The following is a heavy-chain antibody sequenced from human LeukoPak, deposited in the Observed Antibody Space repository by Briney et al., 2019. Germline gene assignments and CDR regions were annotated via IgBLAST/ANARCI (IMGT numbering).Heavy chain of an antibody. CDR2: VNPNSGNT. Sequence: ASVKVSCKASGYTFTSYDINWVRQATGQGLEWMGWVNPNSGNTGYAQKFQGRVTMTRNTSISTAYMELSSLRSEDTAVYYCARAVTSKYYYYGMDVWGQGTTVTVSS. D-gene: IGHD4-17*01. CDR1: GYTFTSYD. CDR3: ARAVTSKYYYYGMDV. J-gene: IGHJ6*02. V-gene: IGHV1-8*01.